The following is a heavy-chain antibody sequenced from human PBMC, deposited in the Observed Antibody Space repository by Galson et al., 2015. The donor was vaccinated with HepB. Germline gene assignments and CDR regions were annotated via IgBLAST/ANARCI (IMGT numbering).Heavy chain of an antibody. CDR3: ARAVAVAGMQKRGFDP. CDR2: IYTSGST. D-gene: IGHD6-19*01. Sequence: TLSLTCTVSGGSISSGSYYWSWIRQPAGKGLEWIGRIYTSGSTNYNPSLKSRVTMSVDTSKNQFSLKLSSVTAADTAVYYCARAVAVAGMQKRGFDPWGQGTLVTVSS. J-gene: IGHJ5*02. V-gene: IGHV4-61*02. CDR1: GGSISSGSYY.